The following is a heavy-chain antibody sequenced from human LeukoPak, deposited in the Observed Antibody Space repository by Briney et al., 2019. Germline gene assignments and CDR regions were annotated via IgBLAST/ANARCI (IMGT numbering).Heavy chain of an antibody. CDR3: AKEGRDSSGYYHAFDI. V-gene: IGHV3-23*01. CDR1: GFTFSSYA. CDR2: ISGSGGST. D-gene: IGHD3-22*01. Sequence: GGSLRLSCAASGFTFSSYAMSWVRQAPGKGLEWVSAISGSGGSTYYADSVKGRFTISRDNSKNTLYLQMNSLRAEDTAVYYCAKEGRDSSGYYHAFDIWGQGTMVTVSS. J-gene: IGHJ3*02.